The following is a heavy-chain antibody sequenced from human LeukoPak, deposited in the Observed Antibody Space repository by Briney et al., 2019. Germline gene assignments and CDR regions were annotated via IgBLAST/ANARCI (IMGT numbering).Heavy chain of an antibody. D-gene: IGHD2-15*01. CDR1: GFTFTTYS. CDR2: ISSGSSAI. V-gene: IGHV3-21*01. Sequence: GGSLRLSCEASGFTFTTYSMTWVRQAPGKGLEWVSIISSGSSAIFSADALKGRFTISRDNSKNTLYLQMNSLRAEDTAVYYCAREIFAVRTPYNWFDPWGQGTPVTVSS. J-gene: IGHJ5*02. CDR3: AREIFAVRTPYNWFDP.